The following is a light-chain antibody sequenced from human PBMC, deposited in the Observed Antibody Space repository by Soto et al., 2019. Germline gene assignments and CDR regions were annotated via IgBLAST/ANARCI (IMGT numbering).Light chain of an antibody. Sequence: EVVMTQSPATLSLSPGERATLSCRASQSVYSNLAWYQQRPGQAPRLLIFDTSTRATGIPARFSGSGSGTDFTLTISSLQSEDFAVYFCQQYNNWPPLTFGGGNKVEI. CDR2: DTS. CDR3: QQYNNWPPLT. J-gene: IGKJ4*01. CDR1: QSVYSN. V-gene: IGKV3-15*01.